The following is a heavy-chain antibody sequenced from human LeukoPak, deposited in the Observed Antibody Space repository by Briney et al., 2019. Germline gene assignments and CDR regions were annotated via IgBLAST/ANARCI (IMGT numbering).Heavy chain of an antibody. D-gene: IGHD4-4*01. Sequence: GGSLRLSCAASGFTFSSYSMNWVRQAPGKGLEWVSSISSSSSYIYYADSVKGRFTISRDNAKNSLYLQMNSLRAEDTAVYYCARGEMTTVRGMDVWGQGTTVTVSS. J-gene: IGHJ6*02. V-gene: IGHV3-21*01. CDR3: ARGEMTTVRGMDV. CDR1: GFTFSSYS. CDR2: ISSSSSYI.